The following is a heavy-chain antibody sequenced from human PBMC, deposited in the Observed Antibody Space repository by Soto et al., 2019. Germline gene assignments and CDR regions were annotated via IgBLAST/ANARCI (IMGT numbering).Heavy chain of an antibody. CDR1: GYTFTSYA. CDR2: INTGNGNT. J-gene: IGHJ4*02. CDR3: ARGMATTRGD. D-gene: IGHD3-10*01. V-gene: IGHV1-3*04. Sequence: QVQLVQSGDAVKKPGASVKVYCQASGYTFTSYAMNWVRQAPGQRLEWMGWINTGNGNTKYSQKFQGRVTITRDTSARTAYMELSSLRSEDTAGYYCARGMATTRGDWGQGALVTVSS.